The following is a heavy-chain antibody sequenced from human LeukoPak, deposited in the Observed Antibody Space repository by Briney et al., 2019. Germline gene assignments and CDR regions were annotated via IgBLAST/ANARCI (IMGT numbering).Heavy chain of an antibody. Sequence: PSETLSLTCTVSGGSISSYYWSWIRQPAGKGLEWIGRIYTSGSTNYNPSLKSRVTMSVDTSKNQFSLKLSSVTAADTAVYYCARGPRGRPRVVVAAVYWGQGTLVTVSS. V-gene: IGHV4-4*07. CDR2: IYTSGST. D-gene: IGHD2-15*01. J-gene: IGHJ4*02. CDR3: ARGPRGRPRVVVAAVY. CDR1: GGSISSYY.